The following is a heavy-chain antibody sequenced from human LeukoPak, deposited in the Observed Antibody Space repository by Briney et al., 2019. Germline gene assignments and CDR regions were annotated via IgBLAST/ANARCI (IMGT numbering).Heavy chain of an antibody. Sequence: GGSLRLSCAASGFTFSSYSMTWVRQAPGKGLEWVSSISTSSHYIYYADSMKGRFTISRDNAKNSLYLQMNSLRAEDTAVYYCARAPYPYGSGIYHYFDYWGQGTLVTVSS. J-gene: IGHJ4*02. CDR1: GFTFSSYS. CDR2: ISTSSHYI. D-gene: IGHD3-10*01. CDR3: ARAPYPYGSGIYHYFDY. V-gene: IGHV3-21*01.